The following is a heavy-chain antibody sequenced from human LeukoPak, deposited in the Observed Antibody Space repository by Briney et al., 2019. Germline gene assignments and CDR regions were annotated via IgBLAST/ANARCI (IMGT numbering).Heavy chain of an antibody. CDR2: VFYSGRT. CDR3: ARLSNDYGDYEGHY. J-gene: IGHJ4*02. CDR1: GVFIRDSGYY. V-gene: IGHV4-39*01. Sequence: SETLSLTCTVSGVFIRDSGYYWGWLRQPPGKGLEWIGTVFYSGRTYYNSSLQSRVTISVDTSKNQFSLRLSSVTPADTAIYYCARLSNDYGDYEGHYWGQGTLVTVSP. D-gene: IGHD4-17*01.